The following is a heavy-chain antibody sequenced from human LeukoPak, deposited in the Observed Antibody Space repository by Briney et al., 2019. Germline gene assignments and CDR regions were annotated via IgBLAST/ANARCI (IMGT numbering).Heavy chain of an antibody. J-gene: IGHJ4*02. CDR2: INPSGGST. V-gene: IGHV1-46*01. Sequence: ASVKVSCKASGYTFTSYYMHWVRQAPGQGLEWMGIINPSGGSTSYAQKFQGRVTMTRDTSTSTVYMELSSLRSEDTAVYYCATPDSSGYTFDYWGQGTLVTVSS. CDR1: GYTFTSYY. CDR3: ATPDSSGYTFDY. D-gene: IGHD3-22*01.